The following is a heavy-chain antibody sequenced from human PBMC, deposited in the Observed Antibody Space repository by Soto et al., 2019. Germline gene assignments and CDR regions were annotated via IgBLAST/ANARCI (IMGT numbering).Heavy chain of an antibody. CDR2: ISAYNGNT. J-gene: IGHJ4*02. Sequence: GASVKVSCKASGYTFTSYGISWVRQAPGQGLEWMGWISAYNGNTNYAQKLQGRVTMTTDTSTSTAYMELRSLRSDDPAVYYCAREPRSRFQDLEFDYWGQGTLVTVSS. V-gene: IGHV1-18*01. CDR1: GYTFTSYG. D-gene: IGHD4-17*01. CDR3: AREPRSRFQDLEFDY.